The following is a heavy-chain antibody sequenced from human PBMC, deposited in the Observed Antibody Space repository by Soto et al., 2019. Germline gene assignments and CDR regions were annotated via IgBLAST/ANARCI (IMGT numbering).Heavy chain of an antibody. D-gene: IGHD6-13*01. Sequence: QVQLVESGGGVVQPGRSLRLSCAAAGFTFSSYAMHWVRQAPGKGLEWVAVISYDGSNKYYADSVKGRFTISRDNSKNTLYLQMISLRAEDTAVYYCARDPSSSWYRFDYWGQGTLVTVSS. V-gene: IGHV3-30-3*01. J-gene: IGHJ4*02. CDR3: ARDPSSSWYRFDY. CDR1: GFTFSSYA. CDR2: ISYDGSNK.